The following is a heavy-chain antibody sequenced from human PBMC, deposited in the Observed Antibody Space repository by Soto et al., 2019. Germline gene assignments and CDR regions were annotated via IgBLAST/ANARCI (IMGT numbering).Heavy chain of an antibody. CDR1: GFTFSNAW. J-gene: IGHJ4*02. D-gene: IGHD6-19*01. CDR2: IKSKTYGETT. V-gene: IGHV3-15*01. CDR3: IHGSGWYDY. Sequence: EVQLVESGGGLVKPGGSLRLSCAASGFTFSNAWMSWVRQGPGKGLEWVGLIKSKTYGETTDYSAPVKGRFTISRDDSKNTLYLQLNSLKNEDTAVYYCIHGSGWYDYRGQGTLVTVSS.